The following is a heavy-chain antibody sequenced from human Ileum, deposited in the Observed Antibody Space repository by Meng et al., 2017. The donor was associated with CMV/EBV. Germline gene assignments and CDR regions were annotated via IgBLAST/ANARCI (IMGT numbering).Heavy chain of an antibody. D-gene: IGHD6-19*01. Sequence: SCKTSGYAFSNDLISWVRQAPGQGLECMGWVDPDNGDTKYAQKFQGRVAMTADTSTSTAYLELRRLTSDDTAVYYCARHGVYSTGWFYWGQGTLVTVSS. CDR3: ARHGVYSTGWFY. J-gene: IGHJ4*02. CDR1: GYAFSNDL. V-gene: IGHV1-18*01. CDR2: VDPDNGDT.